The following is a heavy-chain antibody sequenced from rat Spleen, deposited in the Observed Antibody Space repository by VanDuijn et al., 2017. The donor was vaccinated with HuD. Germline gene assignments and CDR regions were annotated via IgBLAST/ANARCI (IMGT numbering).Heavy chain of an antibody. CDR2: IRTKPNNYAT. J-gene: IGHJ2*01. V-gene: IGHV10-5*01. Sequence: VQVVESGGGLVQPKESLKISCAASGFTFSNAAMYWVRQAPGKGLEWVARIRTKPNNYATYYADSVKGRFTISRDDSKSMVYLQMDNLKTEDTAMYYCTADGEQLYLWGWGQGVMVTVSS. CDR3: TADGEQLYLWG. CDR1: GFTFSNAA. D-gene: IGHD1-2*01.